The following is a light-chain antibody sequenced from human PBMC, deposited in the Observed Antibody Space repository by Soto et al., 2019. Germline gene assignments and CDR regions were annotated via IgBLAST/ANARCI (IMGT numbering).Light chain of an antibody. V-gene: IGKV4-1*01. CDR3: QQYHTTPFA. Sequence: DIVMTQSPDSLAVSLGERATINCKSSQDILYSSNNKNYLAWYQQKPGQPPKLLIYWASTRESGVPDRFSGSGSGTDFTLTISSLQAEDVAVYYCQQYHTTPFAFGPGPKVDIK. CDR1: QDILYSSNNKNY. CDR2: WAS. J-gene: IGKJ3*01.